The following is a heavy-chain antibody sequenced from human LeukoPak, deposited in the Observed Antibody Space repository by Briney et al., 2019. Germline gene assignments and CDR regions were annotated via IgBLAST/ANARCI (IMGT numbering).Heavy chain of an antibody. J-gene: IGHJ3*02. CDR1: GGSISSSNCY. V-gene: IGHV4-39*07. CDR2: IYYSGST. D-gene: IGHD2-2*01. CDR3: ARPVEHQLDTDAFDI. Sequence: PSETLSLTCTVSGGSISSSNCYWGWIRQPPGKGLEWIGSIYYSGSTYYNPSLKSRVTISVDTSKNQFSLKLSSVTAADTAVYYCARPVEHQLDTDAFDIWGQGTVVTVSS.